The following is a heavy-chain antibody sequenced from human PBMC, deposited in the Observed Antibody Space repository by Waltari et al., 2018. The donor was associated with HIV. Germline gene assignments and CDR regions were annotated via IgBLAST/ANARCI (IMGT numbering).Heavy chain of an antibody. V-gene: IGHV1-69*05. CDR1: GVTISSYA. CDR2: IIPNSGTV. D-gene: IGHD2-2*01. CDR3: ARGTGSCSTTSCPTWGMDV. J-gene: IGHJ6*02. Sequence: QVQLVQSGAEVKKPGSSVKVSCKATGVTISSYATTWVRQAPGQGLEWMGRIIPNSGTVNNAQRFQGRVTINSDESTNTAYLDLSRLRSEDTAVYYCARGTGSCSTTSCPTWGMDVWGQGTTVTVSS.